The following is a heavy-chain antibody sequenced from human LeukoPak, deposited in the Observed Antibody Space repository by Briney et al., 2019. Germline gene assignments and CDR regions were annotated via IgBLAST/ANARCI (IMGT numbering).Heavy chain of an antibody. CDR2: IYYSGST. J-gene: IGHJ4*02. D-gene: IGHD6-19*01. CDR1: GGSISSGGYY. Sequence: SQTLSLTCTVSGGSISSGGYYWSWIRQPPGKGLEWIGTIYYSGSTYYNPSLKSRVTISVDTSKNQFSLKLSSVTAADTAVYYCARVVPMYSSDWYDDYWGQGTLVTVSS. CDR3: ARVVPMYSSDWYDDY. V-gene: IGHV4-39*01.